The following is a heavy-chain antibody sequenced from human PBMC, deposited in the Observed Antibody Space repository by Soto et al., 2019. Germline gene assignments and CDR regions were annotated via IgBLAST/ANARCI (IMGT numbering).Heavy chain of an antibody. V-gene: IGHV4-59*01. J-gene: IGHJ4*02. CDR2: IYYSGST. D-gene: IGHD1-26*01. CDR3: ARVKPTRWSGSYPRYYFDY. CDR1: GGSISSYY. Sequence: SETLSLTCTVSGGSISSYYWSWIRQPPGKGLEWIGYIYYSGSTNYNPSLKSRVTISVDTSKNQFSLKLSSVTAADTAVYYCARVKPTRWSGSYPRYYFDYWGQGTLVTVSS.